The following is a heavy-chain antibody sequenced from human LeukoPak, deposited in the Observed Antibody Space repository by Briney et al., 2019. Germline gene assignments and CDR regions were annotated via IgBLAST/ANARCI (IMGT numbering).Heavy chain of an antibody. CDR2: ISPYNGNT. CDR3: ARDLGVESSLAY. D-gene: IGHD2-8*01. Sequence: GASVKVSCKASGYTFSIYDITWVRQAPGQGLEWMGWISPYNGNTNYAQKFQGRITMTTDTATSTAFMDLRSLRPDDTAVYYCARDLGVESSLAYWGQGSLVTVSS. J-gene: IGHJ4*02. CDR1: GYTFSIYD. V-gene: IGHV1-18*04.